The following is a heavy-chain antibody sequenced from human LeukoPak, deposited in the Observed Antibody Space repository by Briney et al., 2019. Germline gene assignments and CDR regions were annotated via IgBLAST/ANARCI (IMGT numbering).Heavy chain of an antibody. CDR1: GFTFSSYL. CDR2: ISSSGSTI. V-gene: IGHV3-48*03. J-gene: IGHJ6*02. D-gene: IGHD2-2*01. Sequence: GGSLRLSCAASGFTFSSYLLNWVRQAPGKGLEWVCYISSSGSTIYYADSVKGRFTISRDNDKNSLYLQMNSLRAEDTAVYYCARDNCSSTSCYYYHYHGIDVWGQGTTVTVSS. CDR3: ARDNCSSTSCYYYHYHGIDV.